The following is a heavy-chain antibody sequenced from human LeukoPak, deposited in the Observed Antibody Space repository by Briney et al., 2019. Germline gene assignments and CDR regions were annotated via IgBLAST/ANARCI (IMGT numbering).Heavy chain of an antibody. Sequence: PGGSLRLSCAASGFVFDDYTMHWVRQAPGKGLEWVCLISWDGVSTYYADSVKGRFTISRDNTETSVYLQMNSLRAEDTALYYCTRADPTLSSARNYYFYMDVWGKGTTVTVSS. J-gene: IGHJ6*03. CDR1: GFVFDDYT. CDR3: TRADPTLSSARNYYFYMDV. V-gene: IGHV3-43D*03. D-gene: IGHD3-22*01. CDR2: ISWDGVST.